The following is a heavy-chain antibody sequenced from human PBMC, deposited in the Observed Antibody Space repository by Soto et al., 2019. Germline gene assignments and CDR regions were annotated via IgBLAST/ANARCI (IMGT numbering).Heavy chain of an antibody. D-gene: IGHD1-26*01. CDR1: GFTFNRYS. V-gene: IGHV3-23*01. J-gene: IGHJ4*02. CDR2: ISGTGGDT. CDR3: AKDSALPYSGSYFDY. Sequence: GGSLRLSCAAPGFTFNRYSMSWARQAPGKGLECVSSISGTGGDTFYADSVKGRFTISRDNSKNTLYLQMSSLRADDTALYYCAKDSALPYSGSYFDYWGQGALVTVSS.